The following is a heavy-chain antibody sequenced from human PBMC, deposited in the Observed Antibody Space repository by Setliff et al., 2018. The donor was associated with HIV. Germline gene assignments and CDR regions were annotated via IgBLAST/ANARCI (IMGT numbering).Heavy chain of an antibody. CDR1: GGSFSAYY. D-gene: IGHD2-21*01. CDR2: IHHSGST. J-gene: IGHJ4*02. CDR3: AREDSDGYVDI. V-gene: IGHV4-34*01. Sequence: SETLSLTCAVYGGSFSAYYWSWIRQPPGKGLEWIGEIHHSGSTNYNPSLKSRVTISVGTSKKHFSLKLTSVTAADTAMYYCAREDSDGYVDIWGQGTLVTVSS.